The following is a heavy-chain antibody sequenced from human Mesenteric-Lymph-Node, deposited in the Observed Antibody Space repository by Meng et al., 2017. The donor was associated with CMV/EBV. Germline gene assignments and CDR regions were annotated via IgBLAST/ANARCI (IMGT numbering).Heavy chain of an antibody. CDR3: ARGGGYCSSTSCYRSSYYYYGMDV. J-gene: IGHJ6*02. CDR1: GFTFSRYA. V-gene: IGHV3-30*04. D-gene: IGHD2-2*02. CDR2: ISYDGSNK. Sequence: GESLKISCAASGFTFSRYAMHWVRQTPGKGLEWVAFISYDGSNKFYADSVKGRFTISRDNAKNSLYLQMNSLRAEDTAVYYCARGGGYCSSTSCYRSSYYYYGMDVWGQGTTVTVSS.